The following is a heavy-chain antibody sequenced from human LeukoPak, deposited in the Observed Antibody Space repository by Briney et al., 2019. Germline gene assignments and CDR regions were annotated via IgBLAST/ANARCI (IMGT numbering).Heavy chain of an antibody. Sequence: GGSLRLSCAASGFTFSNYAMTWVRQAPGKGLEWVSYISSSGSTIYYADSVKGRFTISRDNAKNSLYLQMNSLRAEDTAVYYCAELGITMIGGVWGKGTTVTISS. CDR1: GFTFSNYA. CDR2: ISSSGSTI. D-gene: IGHD3-10*02. J-gene: IGHJ6*04. V-gene: IGHV3-48*03. CDR3: AELGITMIGGV.